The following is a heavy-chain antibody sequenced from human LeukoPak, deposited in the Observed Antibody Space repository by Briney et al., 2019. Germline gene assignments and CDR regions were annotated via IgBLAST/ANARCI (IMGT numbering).Heavy chain of an antibody. J-gene: IGHJ4*02. CDR2: ISSSSTYI. D-gene: IGHD3-10*01. CDR3: ASSSRGALDY. Sequence: PGGSLRLSCAASGFTFSSYSMNWVRQAPGKGLEWVSSISSSSTYIYYADSVKGRFTISRDNAKNSLYLQMNSLRAEDTAVYYCASSSRGALDYCGQGTLVTVSS. CDR1: GFTFSSYS. V-gene: IGHV3-21*01.